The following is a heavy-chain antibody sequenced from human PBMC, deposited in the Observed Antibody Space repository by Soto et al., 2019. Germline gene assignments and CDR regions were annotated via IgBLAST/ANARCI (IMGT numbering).Heavy chain of an antibody. D-gene: IGHD3-10*01. Sequence: PGGSLRLSCAASGFTFGDYAMSWVRQAPGKGLEWVGFIRSKAYGGTTEYAASVKGRFTISRDDSKSIAYLQMNSLKTEDTAVYYCNLYGSGSYGMDVWGQGTTVTVSS. CDR1: GFTFGDYA. V-gene: IGHV3-49*04. J-gene: IGHJ6*02. CDR3: NLYGSGSYGMDV. CDR2: IRSKAYGGTT.